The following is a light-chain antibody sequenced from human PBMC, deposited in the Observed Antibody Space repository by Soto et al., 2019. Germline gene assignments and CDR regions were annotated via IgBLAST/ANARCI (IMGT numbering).Light chain of an antibody. CDR2: DAS. V-gene: IGKV1-5*01. Sequence: DIQMTQSPSTLSASVGDRVTITCRASQSINRWLAWYQQKPGTAPKLLIYDASSLEGGAPSRFSGSGSGTEFTLSISSLQPDDFATYFCQHYNNYPWTFGQGTKVEIK. J-gene: IGKJ1*01. CDR3: QHYNNYPWT. CDR1: QSINRW.